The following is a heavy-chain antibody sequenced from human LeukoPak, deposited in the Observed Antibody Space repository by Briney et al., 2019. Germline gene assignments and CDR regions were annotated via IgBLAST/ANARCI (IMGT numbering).Heavy chain of an antibody. Sequence: SETLSLTCTVSGGSISSYYWSWIRQPPGKGLEWIGYIYYSGSTNYNPSLKSRVTISVDTSKSQFSLKLSSVTAADTAVYYCARADSSSWYGADYWGQGTLVTVSS. CDR2: IYYSGST. J-gene: IGHJ4*02. D-gene: IGHD6-13*01. CDR1: GGSISSYY. V-gene: IGHV4-59*01. CDR3: ARADSSSWYGADY.